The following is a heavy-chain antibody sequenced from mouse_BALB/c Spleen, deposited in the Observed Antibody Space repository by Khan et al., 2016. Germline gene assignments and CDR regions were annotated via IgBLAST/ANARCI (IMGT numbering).Heavy chain of an antibody. D-gene: IGHD2-3*01. J-gene: IGHJ4*01. CDR2: IWSDGST. Sequence: QVQLKESGPGLVAPSQSLSITCTVSGFSLTSYGVHWVRQPPGKGLEWLVVIWSDGSTTYNSALKSRLSISKANSKSQVFLKRNSLQTDDTAMYYCARRDDGGGAMDYWGQGTSVTVSS. CDR3: ARRDDGGGAMDY. CDR1: GFSLTSYG. V-gene: IGHV2-6*02.